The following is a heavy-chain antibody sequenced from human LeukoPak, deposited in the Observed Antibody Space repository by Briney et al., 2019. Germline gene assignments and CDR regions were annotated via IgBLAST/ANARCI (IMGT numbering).Heavy chain of an antibody. J-gene: IGHJ4*02. CDR2: INHSGST. CDR3: ARGRTYYDFWSGYYSLGYFDY. Sequence: SETLSLTCTVSGGSISSSSYYWGWIRQPPGKGLEWLGEINHSGSTNYNPSLKSRVTISVDTSKNQFSLKLSSVTAADTAVYYCARGRTYYDFWSGYYSLGYFDYWGQGTLVTVSS. CDR1: GGSISSSSYY. V-gene: IGHV4-39*07. D-gene: IGHD3-3*01.